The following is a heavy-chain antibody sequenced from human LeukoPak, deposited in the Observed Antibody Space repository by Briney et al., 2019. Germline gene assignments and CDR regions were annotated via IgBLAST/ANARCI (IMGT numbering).Heavy chain of an antibody. CDR1: GFTFSSYA. D-gene: IGHD2-2*01. V-gene: IGHV3-23*01. CDR3: AKDRYCSSTTCSRYFDY. Sequence: AGGSLRLSCAASGFTFSSYAMSWVRQAPGKGLEWVSAISLIGGSTHYADSVKGRFTISRDNSMNTLYLQMNSLSAEDTAVYYCAKDRYCSSTTCSRYFDYWGQGTLVTVSS. J-gene: IGHJ4*02. CDR2: ISLIGGST.